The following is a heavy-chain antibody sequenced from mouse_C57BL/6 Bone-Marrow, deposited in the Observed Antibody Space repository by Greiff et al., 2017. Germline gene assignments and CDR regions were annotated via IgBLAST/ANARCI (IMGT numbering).Heavy chain of an antibody. CDR3: ERQGNYYAMGY. J-gene: IGHJ4*01. CDR1: GFTFSSYG. V-gene: IGHV5-6*02. CDR2: ISSGGSYT. Sequence: EVKLVESGGVLVKPGGSLKLSCAASGFTFSSYGMSWVRQTPDKRLEWVATISSGGSYTYYPDSVKGRFTISRDNAKNTLYLQMGSLKSEDTAMYCCERQGNYYAMGYWGQGTSVTVSS.